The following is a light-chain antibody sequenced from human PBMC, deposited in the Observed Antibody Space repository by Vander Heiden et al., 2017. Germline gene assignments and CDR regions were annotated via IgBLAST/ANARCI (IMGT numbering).Light chain of an antibody. CDR3: QAWDSSTVLV. CDR2: QDS. J-gene: IGLJ2*01. CDR1: KLGDKY. Sequence: SYELTHPPSVSVSPGQTASITCSGDKLGDKYACWYQQKPGQSPVLVIYQDSKRPSGIPERFSGSNSGNTATLTISGTQAMDEADYYCQAWDSSTVLVFGGGTKLTVL. V-gene: IGLV3-1*01.